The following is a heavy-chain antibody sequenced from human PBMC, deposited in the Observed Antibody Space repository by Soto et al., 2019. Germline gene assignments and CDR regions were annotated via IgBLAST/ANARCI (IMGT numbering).Heavy chain of an antibody. CDR1: GGSVSSGSYY. D-gene: IGHD3-16*02. CDR3: ARDRSYAYVWGSYRAHDDFDI. J-gene: IGHJ3*02. CDR2: IYYSGST. Sequence: PSETLSLTCPVSGGSVSSGSYYWSWIRQPPGKGLEWIGYIYYSGSTNHNPSLKSRVTISVDTSKNQFSLKLSSVTAADTAVYYCARDRSYAYVWGSYRAHDDFDIWGQGTMVTVSS. V-gene: IGHV4-61*01.